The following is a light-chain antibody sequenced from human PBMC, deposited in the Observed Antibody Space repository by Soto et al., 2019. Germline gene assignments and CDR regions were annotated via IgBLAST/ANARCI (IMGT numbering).Light chain of an antibody. CDR2: DAS. Sequence: EIVLTQSPATLSLSPGERATLSCRASQSVSSYLAWHQQKPGQAPRLLIYDASNRATGIPARFSGSGSGTDFTLTTISLEPEDFAVYYCQQRSNWPRTFGPGTKVEIK. J-gene: IGKJ1*01. V-gene: IGKV3-11*01. CDR1: QSVSSY. CDR3: QQRSNWPRT.